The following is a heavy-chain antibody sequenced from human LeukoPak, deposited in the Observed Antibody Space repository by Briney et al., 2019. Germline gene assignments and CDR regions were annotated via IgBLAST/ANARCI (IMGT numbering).Heavy chain of an antibody. CDR1: GGSISSSTYY. D-gene: IGHD3-22*01. CDR2: IYYSGST. CDR3: AGHYFESSGFYQPPGY. Sequence: PSETLSLTCTVSGGSISSSTYYWGWVRQPPGKGLEWIGSIYYSGSTYYNPSLQSRVTISVDTSRNQFSLKLSSVTAADTAVYYCAGHYFESSGFYQPPGYWGQGTLVTVSS. V-gene: IGHV4-39*01. J-gene: IGHJ4*02.